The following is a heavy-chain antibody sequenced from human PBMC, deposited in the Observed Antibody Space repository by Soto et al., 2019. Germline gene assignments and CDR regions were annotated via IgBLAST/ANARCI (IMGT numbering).Heavy chain of an antibody. J-gene: IGHJ3*02. V-gene: IGHV3-15*01. D-gene: IGHD2-15*01. CDR3: TTDLGYCSGGSCYSGAFDI. CDR1: GFTFSNAW. CDR2: IKSKTDGGTT. Sequence: GGSLRLSCAASGFTFSNAWMSWVRQAPGKGLEWVGRIKSKTDGGTTDYAAPVKGRFTISRDDSKNTLYLQMNSLKTEDTAVYYCTTDLGYCSGGSCYSGAFDIWGQGTMVTVSS.